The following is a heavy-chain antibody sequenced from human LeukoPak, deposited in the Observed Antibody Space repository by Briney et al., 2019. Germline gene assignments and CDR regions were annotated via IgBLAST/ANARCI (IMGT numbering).Heavy chain of an antibody. V-gene: IGHV1-8*01. CDR3: VGGAPNWGFDF. CDR1: RYTFISSD. D-gene: IGHD7-27*01. CDR2: MIPTSGNT. J-gene: IGHJ4*02. Sequence: GASVKVSCKASRYTFISSDINWVRQAAGQGFEWMGWMIPTSGNTGYAQNFQGRVTMTRDTSISTAYMELTSLRSEDTAVYYCVGGAPNWGFDFWGQGTLVIVSS.